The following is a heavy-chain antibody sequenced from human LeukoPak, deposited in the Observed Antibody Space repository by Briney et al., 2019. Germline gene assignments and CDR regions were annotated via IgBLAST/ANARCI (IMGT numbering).Heavy chain of an antibody. Sequence: ASVKVSCKASGDTFTSYYMHWVRQAPGQGLEWMGIINPSGGSTSYAQKFQGRVTMTRDMSTSTVYMELSSLRSEDTAVYYCARVGSSGWYPLTSTYYFDYWGQGTLVTVSS. CDR1: GDTFTSYY. D-gene: IGHD6-19*01. CDR3: ARVGSSGWYPLTSTYYFDY. V-gene: IGHV1-46*01. CDR2: INPSGGST. J-gene: IGHJ4*02.